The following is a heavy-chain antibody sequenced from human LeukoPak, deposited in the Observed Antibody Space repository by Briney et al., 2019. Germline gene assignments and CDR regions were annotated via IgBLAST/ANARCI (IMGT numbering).Heavy chain of an antibody. V-gene: IGHV1-69*13. J-gene: IGHJ1*01. CDR2: IIPIFGAA. D-gene: IGHD5-18*01. CDR1: GGTFSSYA. Sequence: EASVKVSCKASGGTFSSYAISWVRQAPGQGLEWMGGIIPIFGAANYAQKFQGRVTITADESTSTAYMELSSLRSEDTAVYYCAITYTAMGAEYFQHWGQGTLVTVSS. CDR3: AITYTAMGAEYFQH.